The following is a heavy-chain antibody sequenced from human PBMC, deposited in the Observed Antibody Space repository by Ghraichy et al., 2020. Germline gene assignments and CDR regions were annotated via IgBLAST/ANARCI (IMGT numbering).Heavy chain of an antibody. CDR3: ARDNKLGIIADWYFDL. CDR1: GYSFSNSG. J-gene: IGHJ2*01. D-gene: IGHD7-27*01. V-gene: IGHV1-18*04. CDR2: ISAYNGNT. Sequence: ASVKVSCKASGYSFSNSGFSWVRQAPGQGLEWMGWISAYNGNTIYAQKFRGRVTMTTDTSTNTAYMQLRGPRSDDTAVYYCARDNKLGIIADWYFDLWGRGTLVTVSS.